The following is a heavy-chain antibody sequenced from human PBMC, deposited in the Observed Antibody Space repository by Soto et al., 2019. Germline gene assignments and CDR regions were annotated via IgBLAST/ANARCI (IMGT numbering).Heavy chain of an antibody. J-gene: IGHJ6*02. CDR2: ISSPSSSI. CDR1: GFTFSSYA. V-gene: IGHV3-48*02. Sequence: GGSLRLSCAASGFTFSSYAMNWVRQAPGKGLEWVSYISSPSSSIYYADSLKGRFIISRDNAKNSLYLQMNSLRDEDTAVYYCARDLTFPATRRGMDVWGQGTTVTVSS. CDR3: ARDLTFPATRRGMDV.